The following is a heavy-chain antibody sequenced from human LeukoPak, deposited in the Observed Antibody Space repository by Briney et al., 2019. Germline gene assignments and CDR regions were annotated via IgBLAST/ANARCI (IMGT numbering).Heavy chain of an antibody. J-gene: IGHJ4*02. CDR2: ISGSGTNT. Sequence: GGSLRLSCTASGFTFSSFAMSWVRQAPGKGLEWVSGISGSGTNTYYADSVKGRFTISRDNSKTTLYLQMNSLRAEDTAVYYCAKSPHYRVTAIIYYFDTWGQGTLVTVSP. CDR1: GFTFSSFA. CDR3: AKSPHYRVTAIIYYFDT. V-gene: IGHV3-23*01. D-gene: IGHD3-16*02.